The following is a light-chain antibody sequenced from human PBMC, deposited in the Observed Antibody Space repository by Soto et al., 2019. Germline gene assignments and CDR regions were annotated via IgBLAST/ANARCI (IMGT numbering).Light chain of an antibody. Sequence: DIQMTQSPSSLSASVGDRVTITYRRSQVISIFLNWYQQIXGRAPKXXIYAASSLPYGVPSRFSGIGSGTDFTLIISSLQPEDSATYYCQQGYSTTWTFGQGTQVDIK. CDR3: QQGYSTTWT. J-gene: IGKJ1*01. CDR2: AAS. CDR1: QVISIF. V-gene: IGKV1-39*01.